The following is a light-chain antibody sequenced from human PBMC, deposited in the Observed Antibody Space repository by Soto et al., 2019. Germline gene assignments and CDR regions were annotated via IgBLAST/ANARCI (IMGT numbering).Light chain of an antibody. CDR1: QSISGW. CDR3: QQYNTSPRT. V-gene: IGKV1-5*03. J-gene: IGKJ1*01. Sequence: DIQMTQSPSSLSASVGDRVTITCRASQSISGWLTWYQQKPGKAPKIMIYEASSLESGVPSRFSGSGSETEFTLTISSLQPDDFATYYCQQYNTSPRTFGQGTKVEFK. CDR2: EAS.